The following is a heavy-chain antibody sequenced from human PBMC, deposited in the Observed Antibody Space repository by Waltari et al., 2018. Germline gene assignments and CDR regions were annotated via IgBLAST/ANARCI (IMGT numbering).Heavy chain of an antibody. D-gene: IGHD6-19*01. CDR3: VRGSRGWSGIDY. Sequence: EVQLVESGGYLVQPGGSLRLSCAASGFTFSLFWMTWLRQVPGKGLEWVANINDDGSAEFYVDSVRGRFSISRDRDKNTLSLQMNSLEVDDTAIYYCVRGSRGWSGIDYWGQGALVIVSS. V-gene: IGHV3-7*04. J-gene: IGHJ4*02. CDR1: GFTFSLFW. CDR2: INDDGSAE.